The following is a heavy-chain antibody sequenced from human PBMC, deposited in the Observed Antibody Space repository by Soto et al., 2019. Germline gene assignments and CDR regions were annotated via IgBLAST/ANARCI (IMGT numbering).Heavy chain of an antibody. Sequence: QLQLQESGPGLVKPSETLSLTCTVSGGSISSSSYYWGWIRQPPGKGLEWIGSIYYSGSTYYNPSLKSRVAISVDTSKNQFSLKLSSVTAADTAVYYCARQFRAAAFPYYMDVWGKGTTVTVSS. V-gene: IGHV4-39*01. CDR2: IYYSGST. CDR1: GGSISSSSYY. J-gene: IGHJ6*03. D-gene: IGHD6-13*01. CDR3: ARQFRAAAFPYYMDV.